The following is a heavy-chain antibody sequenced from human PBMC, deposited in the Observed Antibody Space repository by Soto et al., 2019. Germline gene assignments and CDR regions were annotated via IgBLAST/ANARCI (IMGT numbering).Heavy chain of an antibody. V-gene: IGHV4-31*03. J-gene: IGHJ6*02. CDR1: GGSISSGGYY. Sequence: SETLSLTCTVSGGSISSGGYYWSWIRQHPGKGLEWIGYIYYSGSTYYNPSLKSRVTISVDTSKNQFSLKLSSVTAADTAVYYCARITWELRPYEPLVKYYYYGMDVWGQGTTVTVSS. CDR2: IYYSGST. D-gene: IGHD1-26*01. CDR3: ARITWELRPYEPLVKYYYYGMDV.